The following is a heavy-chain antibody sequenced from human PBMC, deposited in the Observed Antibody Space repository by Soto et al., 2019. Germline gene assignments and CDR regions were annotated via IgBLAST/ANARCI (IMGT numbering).Heavy chain of an antibody. CDR3: ARDGVYKAKGYYYGMDV. V-gene: IGHV1-46*01. D-gene: IGHD2-8*01. CDR1: GYTFTSYY. CDR2: INPSGGST. Sequence: ASVKVSCKASGYTFTSYYMHWVRQAPGQGLEWMGIINPSGGSTSYAQKFQGRVTMTTDTSTSTAYMELRSLRSDDTAVYYCARDGVYKAKGYYYGMDVWGQGTTVPVSS. J-gene: IGHJ6*02.